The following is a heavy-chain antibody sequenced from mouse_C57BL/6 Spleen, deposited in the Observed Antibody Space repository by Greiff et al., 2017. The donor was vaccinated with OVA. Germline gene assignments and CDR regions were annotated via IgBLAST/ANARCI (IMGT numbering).Heavy chain of an antibody. V-gene: IGHV1-7*01. J-gene: IGHJ3*01. D-gene: IGHD1-1*01. CDR1: GYTFTSYW. CDR2: INPSSGYT. Sequence: QVQLQQSGADLAKPGASVKLSCKASGYTFTSYWMHWVKQRPGKGLEWIGYINPSSGYTKYNQKFKDKATLTADKSTSTAYMQLSSLTYEDSAVYYCASGSYYGSEAWFGCWGQGTLVTVSA. CDR3: ASGSYYGSEAWFGC.